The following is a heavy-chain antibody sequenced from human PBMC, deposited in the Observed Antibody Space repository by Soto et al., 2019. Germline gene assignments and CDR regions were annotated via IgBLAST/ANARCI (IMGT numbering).Heavy chain of an antibody. CDR3: ATGGGVTASYYYYYGMAV. V-gene: IGHV1-69*01. D-gene: IGHD2-21*02. CDR2: IIPIFGTA. J-gene: IGHJ6*02. CDR1: GGTFSSYA. Sequence: QVQLVQSGAEVKKPGSSVKVSCKASGGTFSSYAISWVRQAPGQGLEWMGGIIPIFGTANYAQKFQGRVTITADESTSTAYMELSSLRSEDTAVYYCATGGGVTASYYYYYGMAVWGQGTTVTVSS.